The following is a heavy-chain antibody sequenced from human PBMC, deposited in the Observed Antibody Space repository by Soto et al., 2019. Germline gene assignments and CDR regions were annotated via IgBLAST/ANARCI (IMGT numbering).Heavy chain of an antibody. J-gene: IGHJ2*01. D-gene: IGHD3-10*01. CDR2: INWDSGRI. Sequence: EVQLVESGGGLVQPGRSLRLSCAASGFTFVVYAMHWVGQAPGKGLEWVSSINWDSGRIDYADSVKGRFTISRDNVKNSLFLQMNSLRTEDTAFYYCAKDAFSATWYFDLWGRGTLVTVSS. CDR3: AKDAFSATWYFDL. CDR1: GFTFVVYA. V-gene: IGHV3-9*01.